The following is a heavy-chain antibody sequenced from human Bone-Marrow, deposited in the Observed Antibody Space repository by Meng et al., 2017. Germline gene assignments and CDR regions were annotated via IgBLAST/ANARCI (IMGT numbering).Heavy chain of an antibody. D-gene: IGHD2-15*01. V-gene: IGHV4-34*09. J-gene: IGHJ4*02. CDR1: GGSFSGYY. Sequence: QVQLQESGPGLVKPSQTLSLTCAVYGGSFSGYYWSWIRQPPGKGLEWIGEINHSGSTNYNPSLKSRVTISVDTSKNQFSLKLSSVTAADTAVYYCARGGYCSGGSCNWGQGTLVTVSS. CDR2: INHSGST. CDR3: ARGGYCSGGSCN.